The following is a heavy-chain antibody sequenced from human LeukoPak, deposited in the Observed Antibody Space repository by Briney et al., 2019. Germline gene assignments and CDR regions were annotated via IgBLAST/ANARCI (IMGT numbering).Heavy chain of an antibody. D-gene: IGHD6-19*01. J-gene: IGHJ4*02. CDR3: ARDLSLVVAGTGDY. Sequence: ASVKVSCKVSGYTLTELSMHWVRQAPGKGLEWMGGFDPEDGETIYAQKFQGRVTMTTDTSTSTAYMELRSLRSDDTAVYYCARDLSLVVAGTGDYWGQGTLVTVSS. CDR2: FDPEDGET. V-gene: IGHV1-24*01. CDR1: GYTLTELS.